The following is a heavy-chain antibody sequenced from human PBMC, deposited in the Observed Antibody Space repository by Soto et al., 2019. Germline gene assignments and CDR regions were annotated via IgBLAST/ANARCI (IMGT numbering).Heavy chain of an antibody. V-gene: IGHV3-21*01. D-gene: IGHD5-12*01. J-gene: IGHJ5*02. CDR3: AREDSRYTYNWFDP. Sequence: EVQLVESGGGLVKPGGSLRLSCAASGFTFSSYSMNWVRQAPGNGLEWVSSISSSSSYIYYADSVKGRFTISRDNAKNSLYLQMNSLRAEDTAVYYCAREDSRYTYNWFDPWGQGTLVTVSS. CDR1: GFTFSSYS. CDR2: ISSSSSYI.